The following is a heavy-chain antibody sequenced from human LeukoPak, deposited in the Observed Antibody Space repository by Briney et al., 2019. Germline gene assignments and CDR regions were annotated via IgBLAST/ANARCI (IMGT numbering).Heavy chain of an antibody. CDR2: INTDSGGT. CDR1: GYTFTSCY. CDR3: ARDLGSGGSLDY. D-gene: IGHD1-26*01. J-gene: IGHJ4*02. Sequence: ASMKVSCKASGYTFTSCYMHWVRQAPGQGLEWMGWINTDSGGTNYAQKFQGRVTMTRDTSISTAYMELSRLTSDDTAVYYCARDLGSGGSLDYWGQGTLVTVSS. V-gene: IGHV1-2*02.